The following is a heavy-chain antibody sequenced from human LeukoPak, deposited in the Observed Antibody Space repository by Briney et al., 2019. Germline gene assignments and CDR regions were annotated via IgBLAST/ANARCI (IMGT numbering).Heavy chain of an antibody. D-gene: IGHD1-26*01. CDR1: GYSISSSYY. CDR3: ARRPGLWEPEGY. J-gene: IGHJ4*02. Sequence: SETLSLTCTVSGYSISSSYYWGWIRQPPGKGLEWIGSMYYSGSTYYNPSLKSRVTISVDTSKNQFSLKLSSVTAADTAVYYCARRPGLWEPEGYWGQGTLVTVSS. V-gene: IGHV4-38-2*02. CDR2: MYYSGST.